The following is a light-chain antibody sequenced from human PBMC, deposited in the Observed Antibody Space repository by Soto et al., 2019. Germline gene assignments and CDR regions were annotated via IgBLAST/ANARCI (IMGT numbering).Light chain of an antibody. CDR2: EAS. CDR3: CSYAGRNTGVV. J-gene: IGLJ2*01. V-gene: IGLV2-23*01. Sequence: QSALTQPASVSGSPGQSITISCTGTSSEVGNYNLVSWYQHHPGKAPKLMIYEASKRPSGVSNRFSGSNSGNTASLTISGLQAEDEADYYCCSYAGRNTGVVFGGGTKLTVL. CDR1: SSEVGNYNL.